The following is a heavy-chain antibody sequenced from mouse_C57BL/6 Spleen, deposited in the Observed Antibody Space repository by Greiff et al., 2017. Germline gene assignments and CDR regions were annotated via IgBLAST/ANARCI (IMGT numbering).Heavy chain of an antibody. V-gene: IGHV1-54*01. CDR2: INPGSGGT. CDR1: GYAFTNYL. J-gene: IGHJ4*01. CDR3: ARGGMDY. Sequence: QVQLQQSGAELVRPGTSVTVSCKASGYAFTNYLIEWVKQRPGQVLEWIGVINPGSGGTNYNEKFKGKATLTADKSSSTAYMQLSSLTSEDSAVYFCARGGMDYWGQGTSVTVSS.